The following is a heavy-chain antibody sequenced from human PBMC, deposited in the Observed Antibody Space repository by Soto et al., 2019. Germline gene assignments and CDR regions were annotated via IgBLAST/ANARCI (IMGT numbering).Heavy chain of an antibody. CDR2: INPDSGAT. Sequence: ASVKVSCKASGYSFTGYYIHWVRQAPGQGLEWMGWINPDSGATNYAQNLQGRVTLTSDTSISTASMDLTSLTSDDTAVYYCARGDYGTGGYPFPYFDYWGQGTLVTVSS. D-gene: IGHD2-8*02. J-gene: IGHJ4*02. CDR3: ARGDYGTGGYPFPYFDY. CDR1: GYSFTGYY. V-gene: IGHV1-2*02.